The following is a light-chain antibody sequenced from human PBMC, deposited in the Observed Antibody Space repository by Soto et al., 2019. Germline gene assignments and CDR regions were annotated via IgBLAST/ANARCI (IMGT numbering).Light chain of an antibody. V-gene: IGLV2-14*03. CDR2: DVS. CDR3: SSYTSSSPRV. CDR1: SSDVGGYNY. Sequence: QSVLTQPASVSGSPGQSITISCTGTSSDVGGYNYVSWYQHHPGKAPKLMIYDVSNRPSGVSNRFSGSKSGNTASLTISGLQAEDEADYYCSSYTSSSPRVFGGGTKLTVL. J-gene: IGLJ3*02.